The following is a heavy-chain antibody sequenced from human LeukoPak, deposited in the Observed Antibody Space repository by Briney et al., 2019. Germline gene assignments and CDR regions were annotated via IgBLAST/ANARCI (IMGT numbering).Heavy chain of an antibody. CDR3: ARFLEYSSSSYYYYGMDV. Sequence: GGSLRLSCAASGFTFSSYSLNWVRQAPGEGLEWVSSISTRSGYIVCADSVKGRFTISRDNAKNSLYLQMNSLRAEDTAVYYCARFLEYSSSSYYYYGMDVWGQGTTVTVSS. V-gene: IGHV3-21*01. D-gene: IGHD6-6*01. CDR1: GFTFSSYS. J-gene: IGHJ6*02. CDR2: ISTRSGYI.